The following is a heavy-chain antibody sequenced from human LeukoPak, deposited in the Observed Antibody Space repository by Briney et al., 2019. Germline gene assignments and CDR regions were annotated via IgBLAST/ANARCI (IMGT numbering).Heavy chain of an antibody. CDR3: ARGSFYGDYEGWFDP. Sequence: PGGSLRLSCAASGCTFSSYAMHWVRQAPGKGLEWVAVISYDGSNKYYADSVKGRFTISRDKSKNTLYLQMNSLRAEDTAVYYCARGSFYGDYEGWFDPWGQGTLVTVSS. V-gene: IGHV3-30-3*01. CDR1: GCTFSSYA. J-gene: IGHJ5*02. CDR2: ISYDGSNK. D-gene: IGHD4-17*01.